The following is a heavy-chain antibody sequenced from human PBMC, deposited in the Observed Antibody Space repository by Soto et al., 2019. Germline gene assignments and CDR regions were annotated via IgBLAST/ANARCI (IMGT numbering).Heavy chain of an antibody. V-gene: IGHV3-43*01. D-gene: IGHD5-12*01. CDR2: ISWDGGST. CDR1: GFTFDDYT. J-gene: IGHJ4*02. Sequence: DVQLVESGGVVVQPGGSLRLSCAASGFTFDDYTMHWVRQAPGKGLEWVSLISWDGGSTYYADSVKGRFTISRDNSKNSLYLQMNSLRTEDTALYYCLREGRWLQSHYFDYWGQGTLVTVSS. CDR3: LREGRWLQSHYFDY.